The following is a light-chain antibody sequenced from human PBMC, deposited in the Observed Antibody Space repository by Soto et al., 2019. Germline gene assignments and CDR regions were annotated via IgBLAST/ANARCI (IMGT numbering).Light chain of an antibody. CDR3: QQHVSTPWT. CDR2: DTS. CDR1: QVINNY. J-gene: IGKJ1*01. Sequence: DIQMTQSPSSLSASVGDRVTITCRASQVINNYLAWYQQKPGKAPRLLIYDTSTLQSGLPSRFSGSGSGTDFTLTSSSLQPEDVATYYCQQHVSTPWTFGQGTKVEIK. V-gene: IGKV1-27*01.